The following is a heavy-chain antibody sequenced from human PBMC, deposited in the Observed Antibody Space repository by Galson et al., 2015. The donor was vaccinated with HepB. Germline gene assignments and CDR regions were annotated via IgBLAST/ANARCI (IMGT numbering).Heavy chain of an antibody. CDR2: ISAYNGNT. CDR1: GYTFTSNG. V-gene: IGHV1-18*04. D-gene: IGHD3-10*01. J-gene: IGHJ3*02. CDR3: ARGHYGSGSYDAFDI. Sequence: SVKISCKASGYTFTSNGISWVRQAPGQGLEWMGWISAYNGNTNYAQKLQGRVTMTTDTSTSTAYMELRSLRSDDTAVYYCARGHYGSGSYDAFDIWGQGTMVTVSS.